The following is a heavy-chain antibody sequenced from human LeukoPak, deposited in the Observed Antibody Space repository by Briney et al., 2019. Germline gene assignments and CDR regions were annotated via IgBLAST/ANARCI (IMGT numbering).Heavy chain of an antibody. J-gene: IGHJ6*03. D-gene: IGHD3-10*01. CDR1: GGTFISYA. Sequence: SVKVSCKASGGTFISYAISWVRQAPGQGLEWMGGSIPIFGTANYAQKFQGRVTITTEESTSTAYMELSSLRSEDTAVYYCARDPLGAYGSGSYYPCYMDVWGKGTTVTVSS. CDR2: SIPIFGTA. V-gene: IGHV1-69*05. CDR3: ARDPLGAYGSGSYYPCYMDV.